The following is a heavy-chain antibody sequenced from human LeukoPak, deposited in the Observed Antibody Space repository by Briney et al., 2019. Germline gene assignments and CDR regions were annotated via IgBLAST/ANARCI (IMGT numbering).Heavy chain of an antibody. Sequence: ASVKVSCKASGYTFTSYGISWVRQAPGQGLEWMGWINPNSGGTNYAQKFQGRVTMTRDTSISTAYMELSRLRSDDTAVYYCARGGDYGDFDYWGQGTLVTVSS. CDR2: INPNSGGT. J-gene: IGHJ4*02. V-gene: IGHV1-2*02. CDR3: ARGGDYGDFDY. D-gene: IGHD4-17*01. CDR1: GYTFTSYG.